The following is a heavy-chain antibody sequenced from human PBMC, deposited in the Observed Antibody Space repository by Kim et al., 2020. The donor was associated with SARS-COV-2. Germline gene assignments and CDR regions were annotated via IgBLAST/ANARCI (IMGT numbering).Heavy chain of an antibody. CDR3: ARDGVSSSSGGARGFDY. CDR2: IDPSDSYT. CDR1: GYSFTSYW. V-gene: IGHV5-10-1*01. J-gene: IGHJ4*02. D-gene: IGHD6-13*01. Sequence: GESLKISCKGSGYSFTSYWISWVRQMPGKGLEWMGRIDPSDSYTNYSPSFKGHVTISADKSISTAYLQWSSLKASDTTMYYCARDGVSSSSGGARGFDYWGQGTLVTASP.